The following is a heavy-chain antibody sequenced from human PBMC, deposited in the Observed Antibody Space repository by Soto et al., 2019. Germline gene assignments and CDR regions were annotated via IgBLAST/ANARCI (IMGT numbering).Heavy chain of an antibody. J-gene: IGHJ5*02. D-gene: IGHD2-2*01. Sequence: QVQLVESGGGVVQPGRSLRLSCAASGFTFSSYAMHWVRQAPGKGLEWVAVISYDGSNKYYADSVKGRFTISRDNSKNTLYLQMNSLRAEDTAVYYCAREAGGRYCSSPSWPGWFDPWGQGTLVTVSS. CDR2: ISYDGSNK. CDR1: GFTFSSYA. CDR3: AREAGGRYCSSPSWPGWFDP. V-gene: IGHV3-30-3*01.